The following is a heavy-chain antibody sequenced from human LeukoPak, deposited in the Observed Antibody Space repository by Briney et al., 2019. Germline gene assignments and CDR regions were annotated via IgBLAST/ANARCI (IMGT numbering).Heavy chain of an antibody. D-gene: IGHD5-18*01. CDR1: GFTFSSYE. Sequence: GGSLRLSCAASGFTFSSYEMNWVRQAPGKGLEWVAVISYDGSNKYYADSVKGRFTISRDNSKNTLYLQMNSLRAEDTAVYYCAKSRGYSYGEDAFDIWGQGTMVTVSS. CDR2: ISYDGSNK. J-gene: IGHJ3*02. CDR3: AKSRGYSYGEDAFDI. V-gene: IGHV3-30*18.